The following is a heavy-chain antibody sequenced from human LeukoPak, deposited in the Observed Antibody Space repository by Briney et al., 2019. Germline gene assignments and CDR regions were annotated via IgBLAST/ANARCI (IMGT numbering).Heavy chain of an antibody. CDR1: GFTFSNYW. Sequence: GGSLRLSCAASGFTFSNYWMHWVRQAPGKGPVWVSRINSDGSSTTYADSVKGRFTISRDNAKNTLYLQMNSLRAEDTAVYYCARGYINYVDYWGQGTLVTVSS. CDR3: ARGYINYVDY. D-gene: IGHD5-24*01. V-gene: IGHV3-74*01. J-gene: IGHJ4*02. CDR2: INSDGSST.